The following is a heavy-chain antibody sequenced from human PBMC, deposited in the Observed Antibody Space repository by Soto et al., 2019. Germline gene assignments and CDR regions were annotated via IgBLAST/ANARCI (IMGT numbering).Heavy chain of an antibody. CDR2: INDSGNT. J-gene: IGHJ4*02. CDR3: VGGRGRLVGFDY. Sequence: QVQLQQWGAGLLKPSETLSLTCAVNTESFSNYYWSCIRQPPGKGLEGVGEINDSGNTNYSPSLKGRVTISVDTSKNQFSLKLATVTAADTAIYYCVGGRGRLVGFDYWGQGTLVTVS. D-gene: IGHD2-8*02. CDR1: TESFSNYY. V-gene: IGHV4-34*01.